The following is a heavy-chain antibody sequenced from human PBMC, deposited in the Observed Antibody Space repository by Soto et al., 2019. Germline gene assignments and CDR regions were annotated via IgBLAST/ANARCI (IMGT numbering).Heavy chain of an antibody. V-gene: IGHV4-30-4*01. D-gene: IGHD2-21*01. CDR1: GCPISSPDYY. CDR3: ARIQYSHFDY. Sequence: KTSEPLSLTCTPSGCPISSPDYYWSWIRLPPGKGLEWIGYIYYSGSTYYNPSLKSRLTISVDTSKSHFSLKLSSVTAADTAVYYWARIQYSHFDYWGQG. CDR2: IYYSGST. J-gene: IGHJ4*02.